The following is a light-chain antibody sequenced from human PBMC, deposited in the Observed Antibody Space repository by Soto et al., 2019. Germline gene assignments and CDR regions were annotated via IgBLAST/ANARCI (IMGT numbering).Light chain of an antibody. V-gene: IGLV2-14*01. CDR2: EVS. Sequence: QSALTQPASVSGSPGQSITISCTGTSSDVGGYNYVSWYQQHPGKAPKLMIYEVSNRPSGVSNRFSGSKSGNTASLTISGLQAEDEADYSCSSYTSSSTLVFGNGTKVTVL. J-gene: IGLJ1*01. CDR1: SSDVGGYNY. CDR3: SSYTSSSTLV.